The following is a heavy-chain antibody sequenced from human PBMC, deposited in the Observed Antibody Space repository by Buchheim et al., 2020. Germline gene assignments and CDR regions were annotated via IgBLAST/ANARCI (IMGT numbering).Heavy chain of an antibody. CDR3: ATIGGTMVRGWFDP. D-gene: IGHD3-10*01. Sequence: EVQLLESGGGLVQPGGPLRLSCAVSGFTFSSYAMTWVRQAPGKGLEWVSVISGGGGSLYYADSVKGRFTISRDHSKDTLYLQMNSLRADDTAVYYCATIGGTMVRGWFDPWGQGT. J-gene: IGHJ5*02. V-gene: IGHV3-23*01. CDR2: ISGGGGSL. CDR1: GFTFSSYA.